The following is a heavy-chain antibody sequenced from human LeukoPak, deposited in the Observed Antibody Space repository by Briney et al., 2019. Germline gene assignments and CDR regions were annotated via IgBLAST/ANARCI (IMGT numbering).Heavy chain of an antibody. D-gene: IGHD5-18*01. V-gene: IGHV4-39*01. Sequence: PSETLSLTCSASGGSISSSSYYWGWIRLPPGKGLEWIGSIYYSGSTYYNPSLKSRITISVDTSKNQFSLNLSSVTAADTAVYYCARQPRYGAWFDPWGQGTLVTVSS. CDR2: IYYSGST. CDR1: GGSISSSSYY. CDR3: ARQPRYGAWFDP. J-gene: IGHJ5*02.